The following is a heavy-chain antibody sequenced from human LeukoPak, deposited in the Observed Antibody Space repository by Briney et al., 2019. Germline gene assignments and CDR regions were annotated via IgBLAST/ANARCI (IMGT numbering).Heavy chain of an antibody. D-gene: IGHD6-13*01. CDR3: ATTVAEAARFDY. Sequence: PGGSLRLSCAASGFTFSSYNMNWVRQAPGKGLEWVSHISTSSSTIYYADFVKGRFTISRDNAKNSLYLQMNSLRAEDTAVYYCATTVAEAARFDYWGQGTLVTVSS. J-gene: IGHJ4*02. V-gene: IGHV3-48*01. CDR2: ISTSSSTI. CDR1: GFTFSSYN.